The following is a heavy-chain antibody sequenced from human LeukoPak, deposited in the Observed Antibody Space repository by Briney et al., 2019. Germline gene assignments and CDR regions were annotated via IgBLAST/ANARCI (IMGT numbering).Heavy chain of an antibody. Sequence: PSETLSLTCTVSGGSISSSSYYWGWIRQPPGKGLEWIGSIYYSGSTYYNPSLKSRVTISVDTSKNQFSLKLSSVTAADTAVYYCARSIVVVPARYFDYWGQGTLVTVSS. J-gene: IGHJ4*02. D-gene: IGHD2-2*01. CDR3: ARSIVVVPARYFDY. V-gene: IGHV4-39*01. CDR1: GGSISSSSYY. CDR2: IYYSGST.